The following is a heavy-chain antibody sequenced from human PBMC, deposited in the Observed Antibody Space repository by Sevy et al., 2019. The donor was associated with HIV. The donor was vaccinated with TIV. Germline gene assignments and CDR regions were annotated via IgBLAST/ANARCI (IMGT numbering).Heavy chain of an antibody. CDR2: ISSSSSYI. J-gene: IGHJ4*02. Sequence: GGSLRLSCAASGFTFSSYSMNWVRQAPGKGLEWVSSISSSSSYIYYADSVKGRFTISRDNAKNSLYLQMNSLRAEDTAVYYCARDPALTIHPYQTFPYCSGGSCYYDYWGQGTLVTVSS. CDR3: ARDPALTIHPYQTFPYCSGGSCYYDY. V-gene: IGHV3-21*01. CDR1: GFTFSSYS. D-gene: IGHD2-15*01.